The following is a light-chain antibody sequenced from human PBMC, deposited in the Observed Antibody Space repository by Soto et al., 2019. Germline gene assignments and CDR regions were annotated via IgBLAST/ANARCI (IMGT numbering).Light chain of an antibody. Sequence: QSALTQPPSASGYLGLSVTISCTGTSSDVGGYNYVSWYQQHPGKAPKLMIYEVSKRPSGVPDRFSGSKSGNTASLTVSGLQAEDEADYYCSSHAGSKRVFGTGTKVTVL. V-gene: IGLV2-8*01. CDR2: EVS. J-gene: IGLJ1*01. CDR1: SSDVGGYNY. CDR3: SSHAGSKRV.